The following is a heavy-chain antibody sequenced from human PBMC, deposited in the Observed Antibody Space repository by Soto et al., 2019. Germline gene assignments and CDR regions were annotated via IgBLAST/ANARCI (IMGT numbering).Heavy chain of an antibody. D-gene: IGHD4-17*01. CDR1: GFTFSSYA. J-gene: IGHJ4*02. CDR2: ISGSGGST. CDR3: AKLTVTTRQLLWVGDYFDY. Sequence: PGGSLRLSCAASGFTFSSYAMSWVRQAPGKGLEWVSAISGSGGSTYYADSVKGRFTISRDNSKNTLYLQMNSLRAEDTAVYYCAKLTVTTRQLLWVGDYFDYWGQGTLVTVSS. V-gene: IGHV3-23*01.